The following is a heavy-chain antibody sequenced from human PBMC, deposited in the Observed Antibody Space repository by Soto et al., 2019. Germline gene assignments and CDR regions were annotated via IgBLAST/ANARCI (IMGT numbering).Heavy chain of an antibody. CDR2: INHSGST. J-gene: IGHJ6*02. D-gene: IGHD5-18*01. Sequence: SGTLSLTCAVYGGSFSGYYWSWIRQPPGEGLEWIGEINHSGSTNYNPSLKSRVTISVDTSKNQFSLKLSSVTAADTAVYYCARAGRTGTAMVRYYYYYSMDAWGQGTTVT. CDR3: ARAGRTGTAMVRYYYYYSMDA. V-gene: IGHV4-34*01. CDR1: GGSFSGYY.